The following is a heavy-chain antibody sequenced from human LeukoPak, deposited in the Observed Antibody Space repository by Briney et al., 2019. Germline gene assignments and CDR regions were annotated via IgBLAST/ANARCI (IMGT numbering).Heavy chain of an antibody. V-gene: IGHV4-59*08. J-gene: IGHJ6*02. CDR1: GGSISNYY. CDR3: ARHIPVIWSSGYYYGMDV. Sequence: SETLSLTCTVSGGSISNYYWSWIRQPPGKGVGWIGYISYSGSTNYNPSLRSRVAISEDTSRNQFSLRLNSVTAADTAVYYCARHIPVIWSSGYYYGMDVWGQGTTVTVSS. CDR2: ISYSGST. D-gene: IGHD3-3*01.